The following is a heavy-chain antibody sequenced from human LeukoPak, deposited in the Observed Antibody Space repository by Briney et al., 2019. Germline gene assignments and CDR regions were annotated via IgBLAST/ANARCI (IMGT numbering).Heavy chain of an antibody. CDR1: GGSISSGGYY. V-gene: IGHV4-30-2*01. Sequence: SQTLSLTCTVSGGSISSGGYYWSWIRQPPGKGLEWIGYIYHSGSTYYNPSLKSRVTISVDRSKNQFSLKLSSVTAADTAVYYCAHGSSPLRYFDLWGRGTLVTVSS. J-gene: IGHJ2*01. CDR2: IYHSGST. D-gene: IGHD6-6*01. CDR3: AHGSSPLRYFDL.